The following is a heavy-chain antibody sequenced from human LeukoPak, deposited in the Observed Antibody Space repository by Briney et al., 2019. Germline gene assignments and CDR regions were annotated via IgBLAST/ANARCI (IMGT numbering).Heavy chain of an antibody. J-gene: IGHJ4*02. V-gene: IGHV3-30*18. CDR1: GFTFSSYG. D-gene: IGHD6-19*01. CDR2: ISYDGSNK. CDR3: AKEKGSRAVAGVDY. Sequence: GGSLRLSCAASGFTFSSYGMHWVRQAPGKGLEWVAVISYDGSNKYYADSVKGRFTISRDNCKNTLYLQMNSLRAEDTAVYYCAKEKGSRAVAGVDYWGQGTLVTVSS.